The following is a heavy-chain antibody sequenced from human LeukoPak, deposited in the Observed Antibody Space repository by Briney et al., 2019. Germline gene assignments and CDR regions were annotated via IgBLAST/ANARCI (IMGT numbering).Heavy chain of an antibody. Sequence: ASVKVSCKASGGTFSSYAISWVRQAPGQGLEWMGRIIPTLGIANYAQKFQGRVTITADKSTSTAYMELSSLGSEDTAVYYCARDLSGTYYYYGMDVWGQGTTVTVSS. V-gene: IGHV1-69*04. J-gene: IGHJ6*02. CDR3: ARDLSGTYYYYGMDV. CDR1: GGTFSSYA. CDR2: IIPTLGIA. D-gene: IGHD6-25*01.